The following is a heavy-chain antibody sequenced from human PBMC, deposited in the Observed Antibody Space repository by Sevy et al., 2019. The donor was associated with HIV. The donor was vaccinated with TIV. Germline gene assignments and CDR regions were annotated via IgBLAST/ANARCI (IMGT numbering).Heavy chain of an antibody. J-gene: IGHJ3*02. Sequence: ASVKVSCKASGYTFTGYYMHWVRQAPGQGLEWMGWINPNSGGTNYAQKFQGRVTMTRDTSISTAYMELSRLRSDDTAGYFCSGELSSVSKGANAFDIWGQGTMVTVSS. CDR3: SGELSSVSKGANAFDI. CDR1: GYTFTGYY. V-gene: IGHV1-2*02. CDR2: INPNSGGT. D-gene: IGHD3-10*01.